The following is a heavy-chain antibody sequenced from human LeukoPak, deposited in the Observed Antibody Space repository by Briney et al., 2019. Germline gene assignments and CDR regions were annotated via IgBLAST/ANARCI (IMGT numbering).Heavy chain of an antibody. CDR2: INSDGSST. CDR3: ARDYCSSTSCYLAGVDY. D-gene: IGHD2-2*01. V-gene: IGHV3-74*01. Sequence: QPGGSLRLSCAASGFTFSNYWMHWVRQAPGKGLVWVSRINSDGSSTSYADSVKGRFTISRDNAKKTLYLQMNSLRAEDTAIYYCARDYCSSTSCYLAGVDYWGQGTLVTVSS. CDR1: GFTFSNYW. J-gene: IGHJ4*02.